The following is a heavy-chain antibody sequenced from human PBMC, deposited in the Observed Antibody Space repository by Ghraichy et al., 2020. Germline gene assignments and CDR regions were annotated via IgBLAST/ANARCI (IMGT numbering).Heavy chain of an antibody. CDR3: VKDRGIAAAVLLFDY. CDR2: ISSNGGST. Sequence: GGSLRLSCSASGFTFSSYAMHWVRQAPGKGLEYVSAISSNGGSTYYADSVKGRFTISRDNSKNTLYLQMSSLRAEDTAVYYCVKDRGIAAAVLLFDYWGQGTLVTVSS. V-gene: IGHV3-64D*06. J-gene: IGHJ4*02. CDR1: GFTFSSYA. D-gene: IGHD6-13*01.